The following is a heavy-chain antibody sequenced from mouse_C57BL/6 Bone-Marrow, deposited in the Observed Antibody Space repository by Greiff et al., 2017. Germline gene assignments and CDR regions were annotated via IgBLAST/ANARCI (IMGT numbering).Heavy chain of an antibody. CDR1: GYTFTDYY. J-gene: IGHJ1*03. V-gene: IGHV1-26*01. Sequence: EVQLQQSGPELVKPGASVKISCKASGYTFTDYYMNWVKQSHGKSLEWIGDINPNNGGTSYKQKFKGKATLTVDKSSSTAYMELRSLTSEDSAVYYCARYYYGSSYDPSCYWYCDVWGTGTTVTVSS. D-gene: IGHD1-1*01. CDR2: INPNNGGT. CDR3: ARYYYGSSYDPSCYWYCDV.